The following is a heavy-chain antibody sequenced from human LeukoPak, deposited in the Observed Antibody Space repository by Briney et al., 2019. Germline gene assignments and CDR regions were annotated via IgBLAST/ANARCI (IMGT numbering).Heavy chain of an antibody. CDR2: ISGSGGST. J-gene: IGHJ4*02. CDR1: GFSLSSYS. Sequence: GGSLRLSCAASGFSLSSYSMDWVRQAPGKGLEWVSAISGSGGSTYYADSVKGRFTISRDNSKNTLYLQMNSLRAEDTAVYYCAKLGLGYCSGGSCYSGKYFDYWGQGTLVTVSS. CDR3: AKLGLGYCSGGSCYSGKYFDY. V-gene: IGHV3-23*01. D-gene: IGHD2-15*01.